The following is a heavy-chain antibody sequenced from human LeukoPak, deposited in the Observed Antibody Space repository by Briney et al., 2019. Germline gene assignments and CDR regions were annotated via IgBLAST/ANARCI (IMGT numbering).Heavy chain of an antibody. J-gene: IGHJ4*02. CDR1: GGTFSSYA. Sequence: SVKVSCKASGGTFSSYAISWVRQAPGQGLEWMGGIIPIFGTANYAQKFQGRVTITADESTSTAYMELSSLRSEDTAVYYCANLQRGYSGYDLGVFDYWGQGTLVTVSS. CDR3: ANLQRGYSGYDLGVFDY. D-gene: IGHD5-12*01. CDR2: IIPIFGTA. V-gene: IGHV1-69*13.